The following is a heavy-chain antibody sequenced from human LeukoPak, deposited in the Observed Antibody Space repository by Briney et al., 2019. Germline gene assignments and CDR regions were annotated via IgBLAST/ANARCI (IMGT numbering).Heavy chain of an antibody. CDR2: INPNSGGT. V-gene: IGHV1-2*06. D-gene: IGHD6-13*01. Sequence: ASVKVSCKASGYTFTGYYMYWVRQAPGQGLEWMGRINPNSGGTNYAQKFQGRVTMTRDTSISTAYMELSRLRSDDTAVYYCARVISGSSWYKYDYWGQGTLVTVSS. CDR3: ARVISGSSWYKYDY. CDR1: GYTFTGYY. J-gene: IGHJ4*02.